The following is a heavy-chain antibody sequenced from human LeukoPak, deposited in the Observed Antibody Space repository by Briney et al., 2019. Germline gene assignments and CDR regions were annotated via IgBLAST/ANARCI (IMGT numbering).Heavy chain of an antibody. Sequence: ASVKVSCKASGYTFTGYYMHWVRQAPGQGLEWMGWINPNSGGTNYAQKFQGRVTMTRDTSISTAYMELSRLRSDDTAVYYCARAEYYYDSSGYNRGIDYWGQGTLVTVSS. J-gene: IGHJ4*02. CDR3: ARAEYYYDSSGYNRGIDY. CDR1: GYTFTGYY. V-gene: IGHV1-2*02. CDR2: INPNSGGT. D-gene: IGHD3-22*01.